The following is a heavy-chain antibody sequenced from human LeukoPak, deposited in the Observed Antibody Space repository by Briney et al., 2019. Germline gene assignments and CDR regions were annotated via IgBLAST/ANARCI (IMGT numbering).Heavy chain of an antibody. CDR2: IYTSGST. CDR1: GGSISSGSYY. Sequence: SENLSLTWTVSGGSISSGSYYWSWIRQPAGKGLEWIGRIYTSGSTNYNPSLKSRVTISVDTSKNQFSLKLSSVTAADTGVYYCARAGYTYYYGSGSYAYYYYYGMDVWGQGTTVTVSS. CDR3: ARAGYTYYYGSGSYAYYYYYGMDV. D-gene: IGHD3-10*01. V-gene: IGHV4-61*02. J-gene: IGHJ6*02.